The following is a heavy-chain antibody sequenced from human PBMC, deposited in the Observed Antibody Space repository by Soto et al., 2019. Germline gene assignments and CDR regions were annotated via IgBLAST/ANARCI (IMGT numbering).Heavy chain of an antibody. V-gene: IGHV3-48*02. J-gene: IGHJ3*02. CDR1: GFTFSSYS. CDR3: ARDWGYRPDTMIDHDAFDI. Sequence: EVQLVESGGGLVQPGGSLRLSCAASGFTFSSYSMNWVRQAPGKGLEWVSYISSSSSTIYYADSVKGRFTISRDNAKNSLYLQMNSLRDEDTAVYYCARDWGYRPDTMIDHDAFDIWGQGTMVTVSS. D-gene: IGHD3-22*01. CDR2: ISSSSSTI.